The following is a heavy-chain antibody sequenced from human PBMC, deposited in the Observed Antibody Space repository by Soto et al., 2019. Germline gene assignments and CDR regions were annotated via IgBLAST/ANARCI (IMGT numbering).Heavy chain of an antibody. CDR2: IYYSGST. Sequence: SETLSLTCTVSGGSISSGDYYWRWIRPPPGKGLEWIGYIYYSGSTYYNPSLKSRVTISVDTSKSQFSLKLSSVTAADTAVYYCARGPPLGYCSSTSCSNWFDPWGQGTLVTVSS. D-gene: IGHD2-2*01. J-gene: IGHJ5*02. CDR1: GGSISSGDYY. V-gene: IGHV4-30-4*01. CDR3: ARGPPLGYCSSTSCSNWFDP.